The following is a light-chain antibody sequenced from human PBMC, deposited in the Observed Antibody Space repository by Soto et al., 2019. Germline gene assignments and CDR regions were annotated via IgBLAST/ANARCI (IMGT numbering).Light chain of an antibody. V-gene: IGKV2-28*01. CDR1: QSLLHSNGYNY. CDR2: LGS. CDR3: MQALQTRWT. J-gene: IGKJ1*01. Sequence: DIVMTQSPLSLPVTPVEPASISCRSSQSLLHSNGYNYLDWYLQKPGQSLQLLIYLGSNRASGVPDRFSGSGSGRDFTLKISRVEAEDVGVYYCMQALQTRWTFGQGTKVEFK.